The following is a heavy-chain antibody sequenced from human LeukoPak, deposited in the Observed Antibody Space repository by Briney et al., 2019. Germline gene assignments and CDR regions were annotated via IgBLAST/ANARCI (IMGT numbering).Heavy chain of an antibody. CDR1: DGSISSSSFY. J-gene: IGHJ4*02. CDR2: IYYSGST. V-gene: IGHV4-39*01. CDR3: ASHPYSSGWYVDY. Sequence: SETLSLTCIVSDGSISSSSFYWGWIRQPPGKGLEWIANIYYSGSTYYNPSLKSRVTISVDTSKNQFSLKVNSVTAADTAVYYCASHPYSSGWYVDYWGQGTLVTVSS. D-gene: IGHD6-19*01.